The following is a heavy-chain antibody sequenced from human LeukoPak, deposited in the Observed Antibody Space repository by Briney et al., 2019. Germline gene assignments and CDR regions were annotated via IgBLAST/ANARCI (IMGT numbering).Heavy chain of an antibody. D-gene: IGHD2-15*01. CDR1: GFTFSSYS. Sequence: GGSLRLSCVASGFTFSSYSMNWVRQAPGKGLEWISYISSSSRTIYYADSVKGRLAVSRDNAKKSLFLQMNSLRDEDTAVYYCAKYIVPGDYYYGMDVWGQGTTVTVSS. V-gene: IGHV3-48*02. J-gene: IGHJ6*02. CDR2: ISSSSRTI. CDR3: AKYIVPGDYYYGMDV.